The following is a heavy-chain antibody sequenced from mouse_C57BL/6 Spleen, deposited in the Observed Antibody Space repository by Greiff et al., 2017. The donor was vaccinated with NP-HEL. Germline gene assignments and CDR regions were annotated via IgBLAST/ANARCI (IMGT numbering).Heavy chain of an antibody. Sequence: DVMLVESGGGLVQPGGSLSLSCAASGFTFTDYYMSWVRQPPGKALEWLGFIRNKANGYTTEYSASVKGRFTISRDNSQSILYLQMNALRAEDSATYYCARWGNLRVGDYWGQGTTLTVSS. CDR3: ARWGNLRVGDY. CDR1: GFTFTDYY. CDR2: IRNKANGYTT. D-gene: IGHD2-1*01. J-gene: IGHJ2*01. V-gene: IGHV7-3*01.